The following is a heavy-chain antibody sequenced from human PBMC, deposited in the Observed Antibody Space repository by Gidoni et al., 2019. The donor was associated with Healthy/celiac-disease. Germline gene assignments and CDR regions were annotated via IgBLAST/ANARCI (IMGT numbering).Heavy chain of an antibody. D-gene: IGHD3-22*01. V-gene: IGHV3-9*01. CDR1: GFTFDDYA. J-gene: IGHJ4*02. Sequence: EVQLVASGGGLVQPGRSLRLSCAASGFTFDDYAMDWVRQAPGKGLEWVSGISWNSGSIGYADAVKGRVTISRDNAKNSLYLQMNSLRAEDTALYYCAKDLNYYDSSGPLDYWGQGTLVTVSS. CDR3: AKDLNYYDSSGPLDY. CDR2: ISWNSGSI.